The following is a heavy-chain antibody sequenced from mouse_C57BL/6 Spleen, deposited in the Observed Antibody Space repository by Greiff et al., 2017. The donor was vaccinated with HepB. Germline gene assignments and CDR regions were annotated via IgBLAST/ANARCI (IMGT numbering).Heavy chain of an antibody. V-gene: IGHV5-17*01. J-gene: IGHJ3*01. CDR1: GFTFSDYG. CDR3: ARTGGYYPAWFAY. Sequence: EVHLVESGGGLVKPGGSLKLSCAASGFTFSDYGMHWVRQAPEKGLEWVAYISSGSSTIYYADTVKGRLTISRDNAKYTLFLQMTSLRSEDTAMYYCARTGGYYPAWFAYWGQGTLVTVSA. D-gene: IGHD2-3*01. CDR2: ISSGSSTI.